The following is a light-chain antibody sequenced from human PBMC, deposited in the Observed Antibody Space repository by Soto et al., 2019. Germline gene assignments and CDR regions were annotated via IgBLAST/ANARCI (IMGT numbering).Light chain of an antibody. CDR3: SSYTSSSTVV. V-gene: IGLV1-40*01. Sequence: QSVLTQPPSVSGAPGQRVTISCIGTKSNIGAGFDVNWYLQIPGTTPRLLICGSTDRPSGVPDRFSGSKSGTSASLVITGLQAEDEADYYCSSYTSSSTVVFGGGTKVTVL. J-gene: IGLJ2*01. CDR2: GST. CDR1: KSNIGAGFD.